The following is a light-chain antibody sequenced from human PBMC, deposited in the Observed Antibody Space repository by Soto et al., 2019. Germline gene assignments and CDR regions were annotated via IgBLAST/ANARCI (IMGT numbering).Light chain of an antibody. V-gene: IGKV2-28*01. Sequence: DIVMTQSPLSRPVTPGEPASISCRSSQSLLHSNGYNYLDWYLQKPGQSPQLLIYLGSNRASGVPDRFSVSGSGTDFTLKISSVEAEDVGFYYCMQALQTPFTFGQGTKLELK. J-gene: IGKJ2*01. CDR1: QSLLHSNGYNY. CDR3: MQALQTPFT. CDR2: LGS.